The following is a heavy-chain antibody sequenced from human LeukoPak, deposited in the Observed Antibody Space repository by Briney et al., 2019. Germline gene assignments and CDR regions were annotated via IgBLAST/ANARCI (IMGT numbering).Heavy chain of an antibody. CDR2: IYYSGST. CDR1: GGSISSSSYY. Sequence: PSETLSLTCTVSGGSISSSSYYWGWIRQPPGKGLEWIGSIYYSGSTYYNPSLKSRVTISVDTSKNQFSLKLSSVTAADTAVYYCATGPMAAAGTGWFDPWGQGTLVTVSS. D-gene: IGHD6-13*01. V-gene: IGHV4-39*07. J-gene: IGHJ5*02. CDR3: ATGPMAAAGTGWFDP.